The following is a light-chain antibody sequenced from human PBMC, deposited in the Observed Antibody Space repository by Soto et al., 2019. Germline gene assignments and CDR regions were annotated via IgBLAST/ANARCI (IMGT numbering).Light chain of an antibody. CDR3: SSYTSSSTQV. J-gene: IGLJ1*01. Sequence: QSALTQPASVSGSHGQSITISCTETSSDVGGYNYVSWYQQHPGKAPKLMIYDVSNRPSGVSNRFSGSKSGNTASLTISGLQAEDEADYYCSSYTSSSTQVFGTGTKVTVL. CDR2: DVS. V-gene: IGLV2-14*01. CDR1: SSDVGGYNY.